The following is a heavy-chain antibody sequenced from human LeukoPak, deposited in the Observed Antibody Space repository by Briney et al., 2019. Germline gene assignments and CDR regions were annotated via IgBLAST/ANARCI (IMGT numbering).Heavy chain of an antibody. CDR3: ARKLGGTYYYDSSGFDY. CDR2: IYHSGST. D-gene: IGHD3-22*01. V-gene: IGHV4-38-2*02. J-gene: IGHJ4*02. Sequence: SQTLSLTCTVSGYSISSGYYWGWIRQPPGKGLEWIGSIYHSGSTNYNPSLKSRVTISVDTSKNQFSLKLSSVTAADTAVYYCARKLGGTYYYDSSGFDYWGQGTLVTVSS. CDR1: GYSISSGYY.